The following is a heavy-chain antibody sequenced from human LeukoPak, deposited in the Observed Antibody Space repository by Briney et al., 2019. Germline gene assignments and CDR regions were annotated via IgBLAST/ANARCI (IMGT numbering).Heavy chain of an antibody. V-gene: IGHV4-39*01. D-gene: IGHD3-9*01. CDR2: IYYSGST. CDR1: TGSLSSSSYY. J-gene: IGHJ5*02. CDR3: ARHVYDILTGFTSPNWFDP. Sequence: PSQTLSLTCTVSTGSLSSSSYYWGWIRQPPGKGLEWIGSIYYSGSTYYNPSLKSRVTISVDTSKNQFSLKLSSVTAADTAVYYCARHVYDILTGFTSPNWFDPWGQGTLVTVSS.